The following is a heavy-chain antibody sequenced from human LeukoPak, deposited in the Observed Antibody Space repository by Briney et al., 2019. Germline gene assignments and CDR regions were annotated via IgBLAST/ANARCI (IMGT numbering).Heavy chain of an antibody. CDR2: IYASGST. Sequence: WETLSLTCNVSGGSISGYYWHWIRQPAGKGLDWIGRIYASGSTNYNPCLGSRVTTPLETSKKYFSLKFNSVTAEDTAVYFCARHPMTHFFNYWGQGALGTVSP. D-gene: IGHD2-21*02. V-gene: IGHV4-4*07. CDR1: GGSISGYY. CDR3: ARHPMTHFFNY. J-gene: IGHJ4*02.